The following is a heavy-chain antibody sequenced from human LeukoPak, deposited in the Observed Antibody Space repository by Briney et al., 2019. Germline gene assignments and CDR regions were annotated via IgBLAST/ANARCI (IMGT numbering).Heavy chain of an antibody. CDR1: GFTFSSYS. D-gene: IGHD2-15*01. V-gene: IGHV3-21*01. Sequence: GGSLRLSCAASGFTFSSYSMNWVRQAPGKGLEWVSSISSSSSYIYYADSVKGRFTISRDNAKNSLYLQMNSLRAEDTAVYYCARSQYCSGGSCYSDYWGQGTLVTVSS. CDR3: ARSQYCSGGSCYSDY. CDR2: ISSSSSYI. J-gene: IGHJ4*02.